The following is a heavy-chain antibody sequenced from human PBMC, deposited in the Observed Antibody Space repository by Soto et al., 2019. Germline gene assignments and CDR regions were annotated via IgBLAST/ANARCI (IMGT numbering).Heavy chain of an antibody. CDR2: IIPIFGTA. J-gene: IGHJ6*02. CDR1: GGTFSSYA. CDR3: ARDDYRPSGYYYGMDV. Sequence: SVKVSCKASGGTFSSYAISWVRQAPGQGLEWMGGIIPIFGTANYAQKFQGRVTITADESTSTAYMELSSLRSEDTAVYYCARDDYRPSGYYYGMDVWGQGTKVTVSS. D-gene: IGHD4-17*01. V-gene: IGHV1-69*13.